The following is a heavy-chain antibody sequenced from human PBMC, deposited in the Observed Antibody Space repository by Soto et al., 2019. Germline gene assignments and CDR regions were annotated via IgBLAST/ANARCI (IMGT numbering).Heavy chain of an antibody. Sequence: SVKVSCKASGGTFSSYTISWVRQAPGQGLEWMGRIIPILGIANYAQKFQGRVTITADKSTSTAYMELSSLRSEDTVVYYCARTGYSYGYEFDYWGQGTLVTVSS. V-gene: IGHV1-69*02. D-gene: IGHD5-18*01. CDR1: GGTFSSYT. CDR3: ARTGYSYGYEFDY. J-gene: IGHJ4*02. CDR2: IIPILGIA.